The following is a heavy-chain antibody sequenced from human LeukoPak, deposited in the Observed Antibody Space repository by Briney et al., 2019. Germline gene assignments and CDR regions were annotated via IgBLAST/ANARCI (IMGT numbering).Heavy chain of an antibody. Sequence: PGGSLRLSCAASGFTFSSYSMNWVRQAPGKGLEWVSFISTSSSYIYYADSVKGRFTISRDSAKNSLYLQMNSLRAEDTAVYYCARFATYGSGTYAFDYWGQGTLVTVSS. CDR2: ISTSSSYI. D-gene: IGHD3-10*01. CDR3: ARFATYGSGTYAFDY. V-gene: IGHV3-21*01. J-gene: IGHJ4*02. CDR1: GFTFSSYS.